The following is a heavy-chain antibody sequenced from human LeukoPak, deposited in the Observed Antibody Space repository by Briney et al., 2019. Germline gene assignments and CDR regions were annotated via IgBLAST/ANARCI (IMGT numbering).Heavy chain of an antibody. Sequence: PSETLSLTCTVSGGSISSSSYYWGWIRQPPGKGLEWIGSIYYSGSTYYNPSLKSRVTISVDTSKNQFSLKLSSVTAADTAVYYCARDRVDTAMVISGGDAFDIWGQGTMVTVSS. D-gene: IGHD5-18*01. V-gene: IGHV4-39*07. CDR3: ARDRVDTAMVISGGDAFDI. CDR1: GGSISSSSYY. CDR2: IYYSGST. J-gene: IGHJ3*02.